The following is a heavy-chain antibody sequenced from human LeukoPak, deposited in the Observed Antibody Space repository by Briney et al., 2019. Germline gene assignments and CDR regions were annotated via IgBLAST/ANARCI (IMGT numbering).Heavy chain of an antibody. J-gene: IGHJ4*02. CDR1: GYTLTELS. CDR3: ATSFMATTTIDY. V-gene: IGHV1-24*01. Sequence: ASVKVSCKVSGYTLTELSMHWARQAPGKGLEWMGGFDPEDGETIYAQKFQGRVTMTEDTSTDTAYMELSSLRSEDTAVYYCATSFMATTTIDYWGQGTLVTVSS. CDR2: FDPEDGET. D-gene: IGHD5-24*01.